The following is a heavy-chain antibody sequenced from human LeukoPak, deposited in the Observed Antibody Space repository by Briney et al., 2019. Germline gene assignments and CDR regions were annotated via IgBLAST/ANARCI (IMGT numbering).Heavy chain of an antibody. D-gene: IGHD5-12*01. J-gene: IGHJ4*02. Sequence: PSETLSLTCTVSGGSISGYFWTWIRQPAGKGLEWIGRIYSSGSNNYNPSLKSRVTMSLDTFKNHFSLNLTSVTAADTAVYYCAREPTSGREPTSGRPLDYWGQGTLVTVPS. CDR3: AREPTSGREPTSGRPLDY. CDR2: IYSSGSN. V-gene: IGHV4-4*07. CDR1: GGSISGYF.